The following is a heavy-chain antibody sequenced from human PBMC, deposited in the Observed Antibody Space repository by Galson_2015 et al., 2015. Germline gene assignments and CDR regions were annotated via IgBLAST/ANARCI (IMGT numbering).Heavy chain of an antibody. CDR3: ARLRRWLQLDFDF. Sequence: SLRLSCAASGFIFTNYAIHWVRQAPGKGLEWVAFMSFDGSQKYYADSVKGRFTISRDNSKNTLYLQMNTLRTEDTAVYYCARLRRWLQLDFDFWGQGTLVTVSS. V-gene: IGHV3-30*04. J-gene: IGHJ4*02. CDR2: MSFDGSQK. D-gene: IGHD5-24*01. CDR1: GFIFTNYA.